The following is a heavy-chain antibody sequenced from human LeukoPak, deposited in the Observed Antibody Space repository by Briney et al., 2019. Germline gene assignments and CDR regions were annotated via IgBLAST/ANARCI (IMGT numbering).Heavy chain of an antibody. J-gene: IGHJ4*02. CDR3: ARAGGAVDY. Sequence: PSETLSLTCTVSGGSISSYFWSWIRQPPGKGLEWIGYLYYSGSPNYNPSLKSRVTISVDTSKNQLSLKLRSVTAADTAVYYCARAGGAVDYWGQGTLVTVSS. CDR2: LYYSGSP. D-gene: IGHD3-10*01. V-gene: IGHV4-59*01. CDR1: GGSISSYF.